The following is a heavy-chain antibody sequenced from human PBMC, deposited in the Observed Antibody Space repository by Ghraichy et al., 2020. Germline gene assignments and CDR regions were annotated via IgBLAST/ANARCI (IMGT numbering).Heavy chain of an antibody. CDR1: GFTFSSYS. J-gene: IGHJ3*02. D-gene: IGHD1-26*01. CDR3: ARDASGRYSAFDI. CDR2: ISSSSSYI. V-gene: IGHV3-21*01. Sequence: GGSLRLSCAASGFTFSSYSMNWVRQAPGKGLEWVSSISSSSSYIYYADSVKGRFTISRDNAKNSLYLQMNSLRAEDTAVYYCARDASGRYSAFDIWGQGTMVTVSS.